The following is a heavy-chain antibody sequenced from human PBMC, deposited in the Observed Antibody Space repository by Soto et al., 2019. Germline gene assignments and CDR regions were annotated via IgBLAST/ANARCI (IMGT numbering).Heavy chain of an antibody. J-gene: IGHJ4*02. CDR1: GDSLSSPNW. V-gene: IGHV4-4*02. CDR3: VRDSVTKRFDS. CDR2: IHNKGNT. D-gene: IGHD4-17*01. Sequence: QVRLQESGPGLVKPSGTLSLTCAVSGDSLSSPNWWAWVRQPPGKGLEWIGQIHNKGNTNFNPSLKSRITMSVDKPKNQFSLRLTSMTAADTAVYYCVRDSVTKRFDSWGQGTLVTVSS.